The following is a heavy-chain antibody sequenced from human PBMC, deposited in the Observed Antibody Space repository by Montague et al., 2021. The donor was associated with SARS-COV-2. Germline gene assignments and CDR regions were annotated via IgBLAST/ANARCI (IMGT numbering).Heavy chain of an antibody. J-gene: IGHJ4*02. CDR3: ARDVGKGCSGYETEGGFDY. CDR2: YFGGGT. D-gene: IGHD5-12*01. Sequence: YFGGGTYYNPSLKIRVTISVDTSKNQFSLKLTSVTAADTAGYWCARDVGKGCSGYETEGGFDYVGQGTLVSVSS. V-gene: IGHV4-39*07.